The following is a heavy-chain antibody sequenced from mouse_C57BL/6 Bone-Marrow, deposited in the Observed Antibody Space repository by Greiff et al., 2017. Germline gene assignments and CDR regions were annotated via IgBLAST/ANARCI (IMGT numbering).Heavy chain of an antibody. Sequence: VQLQQPGAELVKPGASVKLSCKASGYTFTSYWMHWVKQRPGQGLEWIGMIHPNSGSTNYNEKFKSKATLTVDKSSSTAYMQRSSLTSEDSAVYDCAPSRRGAWFAYWGQGTLVTVSA. V-gene: IGHV1-64*01. J-gene: IGHJ3*01. D-gene: IGHD3-3*01. CDR1: GYTFTSYW. CDR3: APSRRGAWFAY. CDR2: IHPNSGST.